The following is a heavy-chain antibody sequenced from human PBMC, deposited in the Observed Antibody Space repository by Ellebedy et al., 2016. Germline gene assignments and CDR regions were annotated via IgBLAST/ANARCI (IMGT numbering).Heavy chain of an antibody. V-gene: IGHV4-61*01. D-gene: IGHD6-13*01. J-gene: IGHJ1*01. CDR1: GGSVSSGSYY. Sequence: SETLSLXXTVSGGSVSSGSYYWSWIRQPPGKGLEWIGYIYYNGSTKYNPSLKSRVTISVDTSKNQFSLKLKSVSAADAAVYYCARGNAYWSWYLTSWGQGTLVTVSS. CDR2: IYYNGST. CDR3: ARGNAYWSWYLTS.